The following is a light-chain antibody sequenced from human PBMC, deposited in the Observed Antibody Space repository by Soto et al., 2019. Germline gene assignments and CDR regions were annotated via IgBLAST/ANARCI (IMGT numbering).Light chain of an antibody. CDR3: QQYNSFPWT. CDR2: KAS. V-gene: IGKV1-5*03. CDR1: QSISSW. J-gene: IGKJ1*01. Sequence: DIQMTQSPSILSASVGDRVTITCRASQSISSWLAWYQQKPGKAPNLLIHKASHLESRVPSRFSGSGSGTEFTLTISSLQPGDYATYYCQQYNSFPWTFGLGTKVDIK.